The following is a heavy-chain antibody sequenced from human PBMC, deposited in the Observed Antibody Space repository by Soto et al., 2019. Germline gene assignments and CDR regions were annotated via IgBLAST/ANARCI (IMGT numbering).Heavy chain of an antibody. Sequence: GGSLRLSCAASEFTFSTYPMHWVRQAPGKGLEWVAVISYDETNKYYADSVKGRFTISRDNSKNTLYLQMNNLRADDTAVYYCARGASDFWGAYPEIHFFDYWGQGTLVTVSS. J-gene: IGHJ4*01. V-gene: IGHV3-30-3*01. CDR1: EFTFSTYP. CDR3: ARGASDFWGAYPEIHFFDY. D-gene: IGHD3-3*01. CDR2: ISYDETNK.